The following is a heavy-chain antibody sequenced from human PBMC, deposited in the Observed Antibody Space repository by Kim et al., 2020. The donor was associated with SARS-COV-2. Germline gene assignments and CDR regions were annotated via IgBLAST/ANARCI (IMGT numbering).Heavy chain of an antibody. V-gene: IGHV3-7*04. CDR3: ARSNTMDV. D-gene: IGHD7-27*01. Sequence: DGSERSYVDSGRGRFTIPRDNAQNALDLQMNSLRAEDTAVYYCARSNTMDVWGQGTTVTVSS. CDR2: DGSER. J-gene: IGHJ6*02.